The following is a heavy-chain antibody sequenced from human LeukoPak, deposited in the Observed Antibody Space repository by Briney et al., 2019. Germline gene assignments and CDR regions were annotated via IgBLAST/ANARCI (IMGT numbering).Heavy chain of an antibody. Sequence: GGSLRLSCAASGFTFSSYGMHWVRQAPGKGLEWVAVIWYDGSNKYYADSVKGRFTISRDNSKNTLYLQMNSLRAEDTAVYRCARERGYSSGWSLYYYYGMDVWGQGTTVTVSS. CDR2: IWYDGSNK. CDR1: GFTFSSYG. D-gene: IGHD6-19*01. V-gene: IGHV3-33*01. J-gene: IGHJ6*02. CDR3: ARERGYSSGWSLYYYYGMDV.